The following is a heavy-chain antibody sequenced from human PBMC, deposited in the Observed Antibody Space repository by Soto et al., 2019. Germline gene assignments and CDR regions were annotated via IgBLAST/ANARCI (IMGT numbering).Heavy chain of an antibody. D-gene: IGHD4-17*01. Sequence: QVQLQESGPGLVKPSQTLSLTCTVSGRSISSGGYYWSWIRQHPGKGLEWIGYIYYSGSTYYNPSLNSRVTISVDTSKNQFSLKLSSVTAADTAVYYCARDYGGNTGWFDPWGQGTLVTVSS. CDR3: ARDYGGNTGWFDP. CDR1: GRSISSGGYY. CDR2: IYYSGST. V-gene: IGHV4-31*03. J-gene: IGHJ5*02.